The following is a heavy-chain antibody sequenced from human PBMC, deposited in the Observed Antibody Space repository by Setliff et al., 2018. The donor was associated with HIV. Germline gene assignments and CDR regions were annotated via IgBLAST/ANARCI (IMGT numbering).Heavy chain of an antibody. Sequence: SETLSLTCSVSGGSISSHYWSWIRQPPGKGLELIGYIYYIGGTNYNPSLKSRVAISIDIYKNQMSLKVTSVTAADTAVYYCARHLTYDTTTSLAGYALDVWGEGTTVTVSS. CDR2: IYYIGGT. CDR3: ARHLTYDTTTSLAGYALDV. V-gene: IGHV4-59*11. J-gene: IGHJ6*04. D-gene: IGHD3-22*01. CDR1: GGSISSHY.